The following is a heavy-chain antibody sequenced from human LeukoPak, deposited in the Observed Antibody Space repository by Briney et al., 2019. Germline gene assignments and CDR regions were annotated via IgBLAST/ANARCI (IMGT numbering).Heavy chain of an antibody. J-gene: IGHJ6*03. V-gene: IGHV3-23*01. Sequence: GGSLRLSCAASGFTFSSCATSWVRQAPGKGLEWVSAISGSGGSTYYADSVKGRFTISRDNSKNTLYLQMNSLRAEDTAVYYCTTDYQLPNYYYMDVWGKGTTVTVSS. D-gene: IGHD2-2*01. CDR2: ISGSGGST. CDR3: TTDYQLPNYYYMDV. CDR1: GFTFSSCA.